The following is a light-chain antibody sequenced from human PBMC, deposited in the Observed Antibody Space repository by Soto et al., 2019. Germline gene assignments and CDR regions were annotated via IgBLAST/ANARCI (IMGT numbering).Light chain of an antibody. CDR1: QSVRHY. Sequence: EVVLTQSPATLSLSPGESATLSCRASQSVRHYLAWYQQKPGQAPRLLIYDASNRAAGIPARFTGSGSGTDFTLTISSLEPEDSALYFCQQRNDWPPDITFGPGTKVDIK. V-gene: IGKV3-11*01. CDR2: DAS. CDR3: QQRNDWPPDIT. J-gene: IGKJ3*01.